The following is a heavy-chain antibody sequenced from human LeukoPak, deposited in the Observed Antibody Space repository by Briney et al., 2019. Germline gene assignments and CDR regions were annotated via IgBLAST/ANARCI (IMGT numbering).Heavy chain of an antibody. CDR3: AKGDGSGSFNGGEA. CDR1: GFTFSSYG. D-gene: IGHD3-10*01. V-gene: IGHV3-30*02. Sequence: GGSLRLSCAASGFTFSSYGMHWVCQAPGKGLEWVAFIRYDGSNKYYADSVKGRFTISRDNSKNTLYLQMNSLRAEGTAVYYCAKGDGSGSFNGGEAWGQGTLVTVSS. J-gene: IGHJ5*02. CDR2: IRYDGSNK.